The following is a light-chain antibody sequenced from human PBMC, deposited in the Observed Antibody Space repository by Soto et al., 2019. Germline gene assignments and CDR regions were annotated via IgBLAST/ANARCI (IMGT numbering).Light chain of an antibody. CDR2: GAS. CDR1: QSVSRKY. V-gene: IGKV3-20*01. J-gene: IGKJ1*01. Sequence: EILLTQSPGTLALSPGERATLSCRASQSVSRKYLAWYQQKPGQAPRVLISGASSRATGIPERFSGSGSGTDFTLTISRLEPEDFEVFYCQQYGTSPPTFGQGTKVDNK. CDR3: QQYGTSPPT.